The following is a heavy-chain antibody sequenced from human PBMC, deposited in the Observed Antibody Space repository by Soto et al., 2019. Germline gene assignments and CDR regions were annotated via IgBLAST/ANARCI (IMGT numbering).Heavy chain of an antibody. V-gene: IGHV1-18*01. CDR3: ARAPETPTIFGVFRTYFFNH. Sequence: ASVKVSCKASGYTFTSYGISWVRQAPGQGLEWMGWISAYNGNTNYAQKLQGRVTMTTDTSTSTAYMELRSLRSDDTAVYYCARAPETPTIFGVFRTYFFNHWGQGTLVTVSS. CDR1: GYTFTSYG. D-gene: IGHD3-3*01. J-gene: IGHJ4*02. CDR2: ISAYNGNT.